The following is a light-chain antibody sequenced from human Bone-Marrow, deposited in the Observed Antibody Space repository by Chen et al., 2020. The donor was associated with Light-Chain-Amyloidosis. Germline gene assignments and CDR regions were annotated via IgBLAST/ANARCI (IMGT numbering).Light chain of an antibody. J-gene: IGLJ3*02. CDR2: RNN. CDR3: AAWDDSLSGWV. CDR1: SSNIGSNY. V-gene: IGLV1-47*01. Sequence: QSVLIQPPSASGTPGQRVTISCSGSSSNIGSNYVYWYQQLPGTAPKLLIYRNNQRPSGVPDLFSGSKSGTSGSLAISGLRSEDAADYYCAAWDDSLSGWVFGGGTKLTVL.